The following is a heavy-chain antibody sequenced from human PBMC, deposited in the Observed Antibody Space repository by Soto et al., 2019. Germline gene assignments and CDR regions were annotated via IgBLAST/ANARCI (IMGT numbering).Heavy chain of an antibody. CDR3: ARGVTVGYYYYGMDV. CDR1: GFTFRDYY. CDR2: ISSSSSYT. D-gene: IGHD4-17*01. Sequence: GGSLRLSCAASGFTFRDYYMSWIRQAPGKGLEWVSYISSSSSYTNYADSVKGRFTISRDNAKNSLYLQMNSLRAEDTAVYYCARGVTVGYYYYGMDVWGQGTTVTVSS. J-gene: IGHJ6*02. V-gene: IGHV3-11*06.